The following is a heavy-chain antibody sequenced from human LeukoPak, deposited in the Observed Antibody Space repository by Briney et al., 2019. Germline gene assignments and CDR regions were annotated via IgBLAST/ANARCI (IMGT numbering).Heavy chain of an antibody. CDR1: GYTFSNYS. CDR3: ARESYLGIDPHWYFDL. CDR2: ISAYNGNT. D-gene: IGHD7-27*01. J-gene: IGHJ2*01. Sequence: ASVKVSCKASGYTFSNYSFSWARQAPGQGLEWMGWISAYNGNTNYAQKLQGRVTMTRDTSTSTVYMELSSLRSEDTAVYYCARESYLGIDPHWYFDLWGRGTLVTVSS. V-gene: IGHV1-18*01.